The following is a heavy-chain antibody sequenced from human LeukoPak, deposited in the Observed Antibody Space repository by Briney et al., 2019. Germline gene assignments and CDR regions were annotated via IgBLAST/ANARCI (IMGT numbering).Heavy chain of an antibody. J-gene: IGHJ4*02. CDR3: ASNSRAARQFDY. Sequence: GGSLRLSCEASGFTVSSSYMSWVRQAPGKGLEWVAIIYSGGGTYYANSVKGRFTISRDDSKNTLYLQVNSLRAEDTAMYYCASNSRAARQFDYWGQGTLVTVSS. CDR1: GFTVSSSY. V-gene: IGHV3-66*01. D-gene: IGHD6-6*01. CDR2: IYSGGGT.